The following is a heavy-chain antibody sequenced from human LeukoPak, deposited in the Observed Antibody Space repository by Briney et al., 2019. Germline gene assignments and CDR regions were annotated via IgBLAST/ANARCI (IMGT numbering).Heavy chain of an antibody. CDR1: GGTFSSYA. J-gene: IGHJ3*02. Sequence: GASVKVSCKASGGTFSSYAISWVRQAPGQGLEWMGGIIPIFGTANYAQKFQGRVTITTDESTSTAYMELSSLRSEDTAVYYCARRSDSSGYYLSDAFDIWGQGTMATVSS. CDR3: ARRSDSSGYYLSDAFDI. D-gene: IGHD3-22*01. CDR2: IIPIFGTA. V-gene: IGHV1-69*05.